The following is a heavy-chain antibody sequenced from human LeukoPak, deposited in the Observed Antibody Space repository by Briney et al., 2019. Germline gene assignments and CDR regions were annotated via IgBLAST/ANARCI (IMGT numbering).Heavy chain of an antibody. CDR1: GYTFTSYY. V-gene: IGHV1-46*01. CDR2: INPSGGST. J-gene: IGHJ3*02. D-gene: IGHD3-22*01. Sequence: ASVKVSCKASGYTFTSYYMHWVRQAPGQGLEWMGIINPSGGSTSYAQKFQGRVTMTRDMSTSTVYMELSSLRSDDTAMYYCARESRLFDSGGYSVFAAFDIWGQGTLVTVSS. CDR3: ARESRLFDSGGYSVFAAFDI.